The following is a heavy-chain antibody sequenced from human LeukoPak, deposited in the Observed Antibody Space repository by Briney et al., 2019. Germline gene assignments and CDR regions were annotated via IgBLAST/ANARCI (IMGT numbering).Heavy chain of an antibody. V-gene: IGHV4-34*01. D-gene: IGHD1-1*01. Sequence: SETLSLTCAVYGGSFSGYYWSWIRQPPGKGLEWIGEINHSGSTNNNPSLKSRVTISVDTSKNQFSLKLSSVTAADTAVYYCAGSLEPQFDYWGQGTLVTVSS. CDR2: INHSGST. CDR1: GGSFSGYY. CDR3: AGSLEPQFDY. J-gene: IGHJ4*02.